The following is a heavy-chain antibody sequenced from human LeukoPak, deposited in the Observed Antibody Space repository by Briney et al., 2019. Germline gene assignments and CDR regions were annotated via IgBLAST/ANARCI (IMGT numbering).Heavy chain of an antibody. Sequence: SETLSLTCAVSGGSFSGYYWSWIRQPPGKGLEWIGEINHSGSTNYNPSLKSRVTISVDTSKNQFSLKLSSVTAADTAVYYCARVKVAGNLKNYYGMDVWGQGTTVTVSS. D-gene: IGHD6-19*01. CDR1: GGSFSGYY. J-gene: IGHJ6*02. CDR3: ARVKVAGNLKNYYGMDV. V-gene: IGHV4-34*01. CDR2: INHSGST.